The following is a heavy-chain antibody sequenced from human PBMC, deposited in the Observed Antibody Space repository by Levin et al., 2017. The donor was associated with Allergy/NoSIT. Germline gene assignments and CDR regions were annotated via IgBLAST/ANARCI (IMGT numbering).Heavy chain of an antibody. V-gene: IGHV4-39*01. J-gene: IGHJ4*02. CDR3: ARQCYDILTGYYNVDY. CDR1: GGSISSSISY. Sequence: ESLKISCTVSGGSISSSISYWGWIRQAPGKGLEWIGSIYNSGSTYYNPSLKSRVTTSVDTSKNQFSLKLSSVTAADTAVYYCARQCYDILTGYYNVDYWGQGTLVTVSS. D-gene: IGHD3-9*01. CDR2: IYNSGST.